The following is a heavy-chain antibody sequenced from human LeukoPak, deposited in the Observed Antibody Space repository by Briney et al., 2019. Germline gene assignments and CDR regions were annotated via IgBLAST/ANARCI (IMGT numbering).Heavy chain of an antibody. CDR1: GGSINSYY. CDR2: IYTSGNS. V-gene: IGHV4-4*07. Sequence: SETLSLTCTVSGGSINSYYWSWIRQPAGKGLEWIGRIYTSGNSNNNPSLKSRVTMSVDTSTNQFSLKLRSVTAADTAVYYCARPLSLGYCSGGSCYGRGAWFDRWGQGTLVTVSS. CDR3: ARPLSLGYCSGGSCYGRGAWFDR. J-gene: IGHJ5*02. D-gene: IGHD2-15*01.